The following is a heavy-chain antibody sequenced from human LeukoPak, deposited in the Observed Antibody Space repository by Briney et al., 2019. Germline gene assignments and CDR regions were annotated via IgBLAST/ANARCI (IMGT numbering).Heavy chain of an antibody. Sequence: PSETPSLTCTVSGGSISSGSYYWSWIRQPAGKGLEWIGRIYTSGSTDYNPSLKSRVTISVDTSKNQFSLKLSSVTAADTAVYYCASYGSGSYAFDIWGQGTMVTVSS. J-gene: IGHJ3*02. CDR2: IYTSGST. D-gene: IGHD3-10*01. CDR3: ASYGSGSYAFDI. V-gene: IGHV4-61*02. CDR1: GGSISSGSYY.